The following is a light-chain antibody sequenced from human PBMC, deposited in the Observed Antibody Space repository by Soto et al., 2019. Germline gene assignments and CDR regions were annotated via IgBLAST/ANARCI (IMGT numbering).Light chain of an antibody. V-gene: IGKV1-33*01. CDR1: QDMSNY. Sequence: DIQMTQSPSSLSEYVGDRVTITCQASQDMSNYLNWYQQKPGKAPKLFIYDASNLEPGVPSRFSGSGSGTAVTFTISSLQPEDIATSYCQQYDNLPRYTFGQGTKLEIK. J-gene: IGKJ2*01. CDR2: DAS. CDR3: QQYDNLPRYT.